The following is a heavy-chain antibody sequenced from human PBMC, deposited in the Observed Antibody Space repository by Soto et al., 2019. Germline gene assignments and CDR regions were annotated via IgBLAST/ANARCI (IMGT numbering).Heavy chain of an antibody. V-gene: IGHV4-59*01. CDR1: CGSISSYY. J-gene: IGHJ4*02. D-gene: IGHD5-18*01. Sequence: SETLSLTCTFSCGSISSYYWSWIRQPPGKGLEWIGYIYYSGSTNYNPSLKSRVTISVDTSKNQFSLKLSSVTAADTAVYYCARGQLWLLYWGQGTLVTVSS. CDR3: ARGQLWLLY. CDR2: IYYSGST.